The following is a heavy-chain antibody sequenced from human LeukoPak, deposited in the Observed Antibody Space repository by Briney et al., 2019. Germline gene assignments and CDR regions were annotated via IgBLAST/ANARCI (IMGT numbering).Heavy chain of an antibody. CDR1: GGSISSGGYY. CDR2: IYYSGTT. V-gene: IGHV4-31*03. CDR3: ARTAGWSYGFDY. Sequence: SQTLSLTCTVSGGSISSGGYYWTWIRQYPGKGLEWIGYIYYSGTTYYNPSLQSRVTISGDTSKNQFSLKLSSVTAADTSVYYCARTAGWSYGFDYWGQGTLVTVSS. J-gene: IGHJ4*02. D-gene: IGHD3-16*01.